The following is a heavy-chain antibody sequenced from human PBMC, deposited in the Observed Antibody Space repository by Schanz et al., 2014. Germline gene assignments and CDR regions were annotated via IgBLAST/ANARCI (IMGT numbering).Heavy chain of an antibody. V-gene: IGHV1-18*01. J-gene: IGHJ4*02. Sequence: QVQLVQSGGEVKTPGASVKVSCKASGYTFTRSGISWVRQAPGQGLEWMGWIGGYDGNTKFAQKFQGSVTMTTDTSTSTVYMELRSLTSDDSAVYYCARDRDQWDGNYLDYWGQGTLVTVSS. CDR2: IGGYDGNT. CDR3: ARDRDQWDGNYLDY. D-gene: IGHD1-26*01. CDR1: GYTFTRSG.